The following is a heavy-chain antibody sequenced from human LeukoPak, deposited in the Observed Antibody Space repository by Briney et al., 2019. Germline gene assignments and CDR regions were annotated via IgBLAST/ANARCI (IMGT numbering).Heavy chain of an antibody. Sequence: SETLSLTCTVSGDSISSYYWSWIRQPPGKGLEWIGYIYYSGSPNYNPSLKSRVTISVDTSKNQFSLKLSSVIAADTAVYYCARSGSLLYFDFWGREPWSPSPQ. V-gene: IGHV4-59*01. CDR3: ARSGSLLYFDF. J-gene: IGHJ4*02. CDR2: IYYSGSP. D-gene: IGHD2-15*01. CDR1: GDSISSYY.